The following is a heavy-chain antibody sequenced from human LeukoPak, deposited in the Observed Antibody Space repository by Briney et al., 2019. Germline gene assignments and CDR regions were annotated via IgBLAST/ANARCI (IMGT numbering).Heavy chain of an antibody. Sequence: GGSLRLSCAASGFTFSSYAMSWVRQAPGKGLEWVSAISASGDNTYYADSVKGRFTISRDNSKNTLYMQMNSLRAEDTAVYHCAKDIQWLVPGYFDYWGQGTLVTVSS. CDR2: ISASGDNT. V-gene: IGHV3-23*01. J-gene: IGHJ4*02. CDR1: GFTFSSYA. D-gene: IGHD6-19*01. CDR3: AKDIQWLVPGYFDY.